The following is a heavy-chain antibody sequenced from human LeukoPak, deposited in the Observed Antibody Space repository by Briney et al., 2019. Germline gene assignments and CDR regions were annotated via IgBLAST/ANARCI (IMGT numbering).Heavy chain of an antibody. CDR2: IIPIFGTA. CDR1: GGTFSSYA. J-gene: IGHJ3*02. D-gene: IGHD6-19*01. CDR3: ARGVIAVAGNAFDI. Sequence: ASVKVSYKASGGTFSSYAISWVRQAPGQGLEWMGGIIPIFGTANYAQKFQGRVTITADESTSTAYMELSSLRSEDTAVYYCARGVIAVAGNAFDIWGQGTMVTVSS. V-gene: IGHV1-69*13.